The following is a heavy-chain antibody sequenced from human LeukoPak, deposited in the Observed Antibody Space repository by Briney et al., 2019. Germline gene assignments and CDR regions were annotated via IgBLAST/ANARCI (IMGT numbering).Heavy chain of an antibody. V-gene: IGHV3-7*01. D-gene: IGHD5-24*01. Sequence: GGSLRLSCAASGFSFSDSWMNWVRQAPGKGLEWVASMNPDGSQRYYADSVRGRFTISRDNPKSSLYLQMNSLRAEDTATYFCARDRADNSFDYWGQGTLVIVSS. CDR1: GFSFSDSW. CDR2: MNPDGSQR. CDR3: ARDRADNSFDY. J-gene: IGHJ4*02.